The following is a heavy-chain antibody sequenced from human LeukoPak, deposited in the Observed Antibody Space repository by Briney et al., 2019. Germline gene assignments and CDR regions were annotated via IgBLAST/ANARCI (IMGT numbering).Heavy chain of an antibody. CDR2: INPSGGST. CDR3: ARRGYSYGNLDY. J-gene: IGHJ4*02. D-gene: IGHD5-18*01. V-gene: IGHV1-46*01. Sequence: ASVTVSCTASGYTFTSYYMHWVRQAPGQGLEWMGIINPSGGSTSSSQKFQGRVTMTRDTSTSTVYMELSSLRSEDTAVYYCARRGYSYGNLDYWGQGNLVTVSS. CDR1: GYTFTSYY.